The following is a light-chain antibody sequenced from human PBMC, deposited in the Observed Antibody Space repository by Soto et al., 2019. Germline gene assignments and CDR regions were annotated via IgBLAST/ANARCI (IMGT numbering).Light chain of an antibody. V-gene: IGLV1-40*01. CDR2: GNT. Sequence: ALTQPPSVSGAPGQRITISCTGSSSNIGAGYPVHWYQQLPGTAPKLLIFGNTVRPSGVPDRFSGSRSGLAITGLQAEDEADYYCQSYDSSLSGYVFGTGTKVTVL. CDR3: QSYDSSLSGYV. J-gene: IGLJ1*01. CDR1: SSNIGAGYP.